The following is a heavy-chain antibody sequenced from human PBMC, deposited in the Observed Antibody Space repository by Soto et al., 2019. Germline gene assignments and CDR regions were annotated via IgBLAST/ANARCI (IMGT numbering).Heavy chain of an antibody. J-gene: IGHJ6*02. Sequence: GGSLRLSCAASGFTFSSYGMHWVRQAPGKGLEWVAVISYDGSNKYYADSVKGRFTISRDNSKNTLYLQMNSLRAEDTAVYYCAKDDLLSYCSSTSCDDYYYYGMDVGGQGTTVTVSS. D-gene: IGHD2-2*01. V-gene: IGHV3-30*18. CDR1: GFTFSSYG. CDR2: ISYDGSNK. CDR3: AKDDLLSYCSSTSCDDYYYYGMDV.